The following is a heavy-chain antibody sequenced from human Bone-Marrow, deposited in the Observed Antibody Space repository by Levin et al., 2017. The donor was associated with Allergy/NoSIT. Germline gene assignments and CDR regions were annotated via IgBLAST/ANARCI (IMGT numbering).Heavy chain of an antibody. V-gene: IGHV1-18*01. CDR3: ARGHFPYYYYGMDV. CDR2: VSAYSGNT. J-gene: IGHJ6*02. CDR1: GYAFTTYG. Sequence: ASVKVSCKASGYAFTTYGLTWVRQAPGQGLEWMGWVSAYSGNTNYALNLQDRVTMTTDTATNTAYMELTSLRSDDTAIYYCARGHFPYYYYGMDVWGQGTTVVVSS.